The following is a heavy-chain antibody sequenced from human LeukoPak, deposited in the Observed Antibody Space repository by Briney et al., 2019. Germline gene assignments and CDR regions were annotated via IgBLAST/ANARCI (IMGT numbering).Heavy chain of an antibody. CDR2: INHRGRN. Sequence: SETLSRTCAVYGGSFSDYYWTWLRQPPGRGLEWIGEINHRGRNNYSPSLTSRLTISVDTSKNQFSLKLSSVTAADTAVYYCARPHLGADNYWYFDLWGRGTLVTVSS. J-gene: IGHJ2*01. CDR3: ARPHLGADNYWYFDL. CDR1: GGSFSDYY. D-gene: IGHD1-26*01. V-gene: IGHV4-34*01.